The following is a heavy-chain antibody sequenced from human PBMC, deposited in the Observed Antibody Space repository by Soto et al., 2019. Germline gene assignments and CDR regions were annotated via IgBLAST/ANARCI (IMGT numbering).Heavy chain of an antibody. CDR2: ISYDGSNK. CDR1: GFTFSTYG. V-gene: IGHV3-30*18. CDR3: AKEVGAFEYSSSWATDF. J-gene: IGHJ4*02. D-gene: IGHD6-13*01. Sequence: QMQLVESGGGVVQPGRSLRLSCAASGFTFSTYGMHWVRQAPGKGLEWVAVISYDGSNKYYADSVKGRFTISRDNSKNSLYLKMNSLRAEDTAVFYCAKEVGAFEYSSSWATDFCGQGSLVTVSS.